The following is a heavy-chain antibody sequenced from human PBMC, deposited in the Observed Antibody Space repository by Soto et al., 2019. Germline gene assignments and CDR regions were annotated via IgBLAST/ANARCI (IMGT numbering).Heavy chain of an antibody. CDR1: GGSISSYY. CDR3: ARHYYDILTGPYYYGMDV. V-gene: IGHV4-59*01. D-gene: IGHD3-9*01. Sequence: PSETLSLTCTVSGGSISSYYWSWIRQPPGKGLEWIGYIYYSGSTNYNPSLKSRVTISVDTSKNQFSLKLSSVTAADTAVYYCARHYYDILTGPYYYGMDVWGQGTTVTVSS. CDR2: IYYSGST. J-gene: IGHJ6*02.